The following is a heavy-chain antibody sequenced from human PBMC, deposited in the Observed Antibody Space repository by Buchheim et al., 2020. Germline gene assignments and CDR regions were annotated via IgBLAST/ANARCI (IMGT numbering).Heavy chain of an antibody. CDR3: ARDASVVVPVFSDI. CDR1: GFTFSSYE. D-gene: IGHD2-2*01. CDR2: ISSSGSTI. V-gene: IGHV3-48*03. J-gene: IGHJ3*02. Sequence: EVQLVESGGGLVQPGGSLRLSCAASGFTFSSYEMNWVRQAPRKGLEWVSYISSSGSTIYYADSVKGRFTISRDNAKNSLYLQMNSLRAEDTAVYYCARDASVVVPVFSDIRGQGT.